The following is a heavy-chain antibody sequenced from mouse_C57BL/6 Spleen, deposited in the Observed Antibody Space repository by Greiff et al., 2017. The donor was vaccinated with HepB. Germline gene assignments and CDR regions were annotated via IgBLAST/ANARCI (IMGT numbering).Heavy chain of an antibody. CDR3: ARSYGSSFSYAMDY. V-gene: IGHV1-82*01. Sequence: VQLQESGPELVKPGASVKISCKASGYAFSSSWMNWVKQRPGKGLEWIGRIYPGDGDTNYNGKFKGKATLTADKSSSTAYMQLSSLTSEDSAVYFCARSYGSSFSYAMDYWGQGTSVTVSS. CDR1: GYAFSSSW. J-gene: IGHJ4*01. CDR2: IYPGDGDT. D-gene: IGHD1-1*01.